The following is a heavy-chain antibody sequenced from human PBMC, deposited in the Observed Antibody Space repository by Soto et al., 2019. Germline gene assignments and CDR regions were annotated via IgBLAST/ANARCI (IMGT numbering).Heavy chain of an antibody. V-gene: IGHV6-1*01. J-gene: IGHJ6*02. CDR2: TYYRSKWYN. Sequence: SQTLSLTCAISGDSVSSNSAAWNWIRQSPSRGLERLGRTYYRSKWYNDYAVSVKSRITINPDTSKNQFSLQLNSVTPEDTAVYYCARDGSIAARIYYYGMDVWGQGTTVTVSS. CDR3: ARDGSIAARIYYYGMDV. CDR1: GDSVSSNSAA. D-gene: IGHD6-6*01.